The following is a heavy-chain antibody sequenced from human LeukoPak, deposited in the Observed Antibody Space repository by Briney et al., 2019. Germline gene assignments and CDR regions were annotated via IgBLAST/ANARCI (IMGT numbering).Heavy chain of an antibody. CDR1: GGSISSYY. D-gene: IGHD5-18*01. J-gene: IGHJ4*02. CDR3: VSIQLWPLSFDY. CDR2: IYYSGST. Sequence: SETLSLTCTVSGGSISSYYWSWIRQPPGKGLEWIGYIYYSGSTNYNPSLKSRVTISVDTSKNQFSLKLSSVTAADTAVYYCVSIQLWPLSFDYWGQGTLVTVSS. V-gene: IGHV4-59*12.